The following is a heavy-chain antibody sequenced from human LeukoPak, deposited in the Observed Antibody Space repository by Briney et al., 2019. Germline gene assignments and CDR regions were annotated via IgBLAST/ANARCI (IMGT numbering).Heavy chain of an antibody. CDR1: GFTFSSYW. D-gene: IGHD1-26*01. Sequence: GGSLRLSCAASGFTFSSYWMHWVRQAPGKGLVWVSRINSDGSSTSCADSVKGRFTISRDNAKNSLYLQMNSLRAEDTAVYYCARASNQLSGSYMRYDYWGQGTLVTVSS. CDR3: ARASNQLSGSYMRYDY. CDR2: INSDGSST. J-gene: IGHJ4*02. V-gene: IGHV3-74*01.